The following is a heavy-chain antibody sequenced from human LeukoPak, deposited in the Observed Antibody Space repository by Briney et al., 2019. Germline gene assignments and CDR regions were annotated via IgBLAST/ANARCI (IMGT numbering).Heavy chain of an antibody. J-gene: IGHJ6*02. V-gene: IGHV4-59*01. Sequence: SETLSLTCTVSGASISNYYWSWIRQPPGKGLEWIGYIYYSGSTNYNPSLKSRVTISVDTSKNQFSLKLSSVTAADTAVYYCARVRVIAAALVYYYYGMDVWGQGTTVTVSS. CDR3: ARVRVIAAALVYYYYGMDV. CDR1: GASISNYY. CDR2: IYYSGST. D-gene: IGHD6-13*01.